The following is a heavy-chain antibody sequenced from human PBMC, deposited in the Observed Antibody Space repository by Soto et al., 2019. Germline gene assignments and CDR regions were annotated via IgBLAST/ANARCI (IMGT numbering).Heavy chain of an antibody. J-gene: IGHJ6*02. CDR1: GYDFNIYD. CDR2: MTPKRETP. Sequence: QVHLVQSGAEVKKPGASVKVSCTASGYDFNIYDIHWVRQSTGQGLEWMGWMTPKRETPGYAPKFQGRFTMTRDTASSAVYMALSSPGSEDTAVYFWALGGHGFWSGETYYDAMDVWGQGTRVTVSS. D-gene: IGHD3-3*01. CDR3: ALGGHGFWSGETYYDAMDV. V-gene: IGHV1-8*01.